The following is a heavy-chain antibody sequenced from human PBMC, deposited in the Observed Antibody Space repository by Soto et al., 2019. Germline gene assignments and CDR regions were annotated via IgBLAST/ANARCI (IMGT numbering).Heavy chain of an antibody. CDR3: AINFCSGGSCTRGWFDH. CDR1: GGTFSSYA. D-gene: IGHD2-15*01. V-gene: IGHV1-69*12. CDR2: IIPIFGTA. Sequence: QVQLVQSGAEVKKPGSSVKVSCKASGGTFSSYAISWVRQAPGQGLGWMGGIIPIFGTANYAQKFQGRVTSTADESTSTAYMELRSLRSEHTAVYYCAINFCSGGSCTRGWFDHSGQGTLVIVSS. J-gene: IGHJ5*02.